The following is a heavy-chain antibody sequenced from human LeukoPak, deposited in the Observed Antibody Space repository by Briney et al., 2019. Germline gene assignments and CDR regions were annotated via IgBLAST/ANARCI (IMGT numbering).Heavy chain of an antibody. V-gene: IGHV4-61*01. CDR1: GGSVSSGSYY. J-gene: IGHJ6*04. CDR2: IYYSGST. CDR3: ARLPLIGYCSSTSCLPINYYYYGMDV. D-gene: IGHD2-2*01. Sequence: PSETLSLTCTVSGGSVSSGSYYWSWIRQPPGKGLEWIGYIYYSGSTNYNPSLKGRVTISVDTSKNQFSLKLSSVTAADTAVYYCARLPLIGYCSSTSCLPINYYYYGMDVWGKGTTVTVSS.